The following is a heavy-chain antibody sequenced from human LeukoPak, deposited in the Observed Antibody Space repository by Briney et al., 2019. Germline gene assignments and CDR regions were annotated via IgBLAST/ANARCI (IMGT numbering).Heavy chain of an antibody. J-gene: IGHJ4*02. D-gene: IGHD3-10*01. CDR1: GFTFSDHY. CDR2: IKSKTDGETT. CDR3: TTGLLWFGELGY. V-gene: IGHV3-15*01. Sequence: GGSLRLSCAASGFTFSDHYMDWVRQAPGKGLEWVGRIKSKTDGETTDYAAPVKGRFTVSRDDSKNMLYLQMDSLKTEDTAIYYCTTGLLWFGELGYWGQGTLVTVSS.